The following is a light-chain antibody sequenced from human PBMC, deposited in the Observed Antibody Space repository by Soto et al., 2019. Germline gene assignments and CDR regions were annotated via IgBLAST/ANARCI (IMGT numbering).Light chain of an antibody. V-gene: IGKV1-5*03. CDR3: QQYNSYSEA. CDR2: KAS. CDR1: QSISNW. Sequence: DVQMTQSPSTLSASVGDRVTITGRASQSISNWLAWYQQKPGKAPKLLIYKASSLESGVPSRFSGSGSGTEFTLTISSLQPDDFATYYCQQYNSYSEAFGQGTKVDI. J-gene: IGKJ1*01.